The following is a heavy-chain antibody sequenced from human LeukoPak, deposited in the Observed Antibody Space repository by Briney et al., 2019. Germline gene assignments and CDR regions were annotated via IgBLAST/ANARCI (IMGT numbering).Heavy chain of an antibody. CDR1: GYTFTSYG. J-gene: IGHJ6*04. D-gene: IGHD4-17*01. CDR3: ARDLVGRGDPLLDV. CDR2: ISAYNGNT. Sequence: ASVKVSCKASGYTFTSYGISWVRQAPAQGLEWMGWISAYNGNTNSAQKLQGRVNMTTDTSTSTAYMELRSLRSDDTAVYYCARDLVGRGDPLLDVWGKGTTVTVSS. V-gene: IGHV1-18*01.